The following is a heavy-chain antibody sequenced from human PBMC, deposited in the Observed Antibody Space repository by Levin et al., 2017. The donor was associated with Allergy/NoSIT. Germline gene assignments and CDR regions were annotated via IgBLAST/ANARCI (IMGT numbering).Heavy chain of an antibody. CDR2: INGGNDNT. D-gene: IGHD6-19*01. CDR1: GYTLADYA. CDR3: AKNFGISSGSFDY. J-gene: IGHJ4*02. V-gene: IGHV1-3*01. Sequence: PKASVKVSCKASGYTLADYAMHWVRQAPGQRLEWMGWINGGNDNTKYSQKFQGRITITRDTSTSTAYLELSSLRSEDTAVYYCAKNFGISSGSFDYWGQGTLVTVSS.